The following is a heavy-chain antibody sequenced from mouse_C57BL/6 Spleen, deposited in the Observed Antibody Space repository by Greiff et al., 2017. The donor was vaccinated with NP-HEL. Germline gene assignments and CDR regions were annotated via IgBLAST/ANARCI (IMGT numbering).Heavy chain of an antibody. CDR2: ISGGGGNT. D-gene: IGHD2-3*01. J-gene: IGHJ2*01. CDR3: ARQNDGYYVDYFDY. V-gene: IGHV5-9*01. CDR1: GFTFSSYT. Sequence: EVQLVESGGGLVKPGGSLKLSCAASGFTFSSYTMSWVRQTPEKRLEWVATISGGGGNTYYPDSVKGRFTISRDNAKNTLYLQMSSLRSEDTALYYCARQNDGYYVDYFDYWGQGTTLTVSS.